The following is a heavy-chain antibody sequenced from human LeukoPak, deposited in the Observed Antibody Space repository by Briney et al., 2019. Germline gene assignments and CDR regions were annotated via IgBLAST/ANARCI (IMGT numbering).Heavy chain of an antibody. V-gene: IGHV4-59*01. CDR1: GGSISSYY. Sequence: SETLSLTCTVSGGSISSYYWSWIRQPPGKGLEWIGYIYYSGSTNYNPSFKSRVTISVDTSKNQFSLKLSSVTAADTAVYYCARGVSVAGFRGVDPWGQGTLVTVSS. CDR2: IYYSGST. J-gene: IGHJ5*02. CDR3: ARGVSVAGFRGVDP. D-gene: IGHD6-19*01.